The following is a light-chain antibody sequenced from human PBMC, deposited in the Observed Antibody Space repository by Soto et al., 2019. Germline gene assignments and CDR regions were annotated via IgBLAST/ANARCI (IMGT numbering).Light chain of an antibody. CDR1: QSIASYY. Sequence: IVLTQSPGTLYLSPGERATLSCRASQSIASYYLAWYQQTPGQAPRLLIYSASYRATDIPDRFGGGGSGTDFTLTISRLEPEDFAVYFCQYYGSPPLTFGGGTKVEIK. CDR2: SAS. V-gene: IGKV3-20*01. CDR3: QYYGSPPLT. J-gene: IGKJ4*01.